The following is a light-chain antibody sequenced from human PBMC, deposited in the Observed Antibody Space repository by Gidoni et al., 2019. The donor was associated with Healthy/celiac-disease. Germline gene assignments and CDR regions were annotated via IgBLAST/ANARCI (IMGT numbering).Light chain of an antibody. CDR3: QQYNNWPLLT. CDR1: QSVSSN. V-gene: IGKV3-15*01. Sequence: EIVMTQSPATLSVSPGERATLSCRASQSVSSNLAWYQQKPGEAPRLLIYGAATRATGIPARFSGSGCGTELTLTISSMQSEDFAVYYCQQYNNWPLLTFGGGTKVEIK. CDR2: GAA. J-gene: IGKJ4*01.